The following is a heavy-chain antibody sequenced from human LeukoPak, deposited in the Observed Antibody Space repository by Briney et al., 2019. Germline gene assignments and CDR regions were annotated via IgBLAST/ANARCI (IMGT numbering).Heavy chain of an antibody. V-gene: IGHV4-4*07. J-gene: IGHJ5*02. CDR2: IYTSGST. Sequence: PSETLSLTCTVSGGSISSYYWSWIRQPAGKGLEWIGRIYTSGSTNYNPSLKSRVTMSVDTSKNQFSLKLSSVTAADTAVYYCARAMGYCSSTSRPPGWFDPWGQGTLVTVSS. CDR3: ARAMGYCSSTSRPPGWFDP. D-gene: IGHD2-2*01. CDR1: GGSISSYY.